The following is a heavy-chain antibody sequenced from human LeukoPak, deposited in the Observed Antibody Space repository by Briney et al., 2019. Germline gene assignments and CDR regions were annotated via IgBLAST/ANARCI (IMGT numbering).Heavy chain of an antibody. CDR1: GYTFTGYY. J-gene: IGHJ4*02. V-gene: IGHV1-69*02. CDR2: IIPILGIA. Sequence: ASVKVSCKASGYTFTGYYMHWVRQAPGQGLEWMGRIIPILGIANYAQKFQGRVTITADKSTSTAYMELSSLRSEDTAVYYCASSREGYFDYWGQGTLVTVSS. CDR3: ASSREGYFDY. D-gene: IGHD6-13*01.